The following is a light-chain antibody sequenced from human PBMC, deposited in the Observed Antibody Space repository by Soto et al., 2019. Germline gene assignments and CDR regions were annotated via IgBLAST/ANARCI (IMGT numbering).Light chain of an antibody. Sequence: EIVLTQSPATLSLSPGERTTLSCRASQSVSSYLAWYQQKPGQAPRLLIYDAPNRATGIPARFSGSGSGTDFTLTISSLEPEDFAVYYCQQRSNWPPPFGQGTRLEIK. J-gene: IGKJ5*01. CDR1: QSVSSY. CDR2: DAP. CDR3: QQRSNWPPP. V-gene: IGKV3-11*01.